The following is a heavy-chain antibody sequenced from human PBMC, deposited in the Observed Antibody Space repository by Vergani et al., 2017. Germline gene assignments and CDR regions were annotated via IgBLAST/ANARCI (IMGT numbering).Heavy chain of an antibody. D-gene: IGHD3-22*01. J-gene: IGHJ4*02. V-gene: IGHV3-72*01. Sequence: VQLVESGGGVVQPGRSLRLSCAASGFIFSDHYMDWVRQAPGKGLEWVGRIRNKANDYTTQYAASVKGRFTISRDDPKSYLYLQMNSLQTEDTALYYCVRDLYDSSRYVYHDYWGQGTPVTVSS. CDR1: GFIFSDHY. CDR3: VRDLYDSSRYVYHDY. CDR2: IRNKANDYTT.